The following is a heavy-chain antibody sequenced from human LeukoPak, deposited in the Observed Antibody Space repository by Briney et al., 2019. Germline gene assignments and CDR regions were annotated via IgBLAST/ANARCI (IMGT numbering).Heavy chain of an antibody. CDR1: GFTFDDYA. CDR3: AKGAVVVAATPYFDY. V-gene: IGHV3-43D*03. J-gene: IGHJ4*02. CDR2: ISWNGGST. Sequence: GGSLRLSCAASGFTFDDYAMHWVRQPPGKGLEWVSLISWNGGSTDYGDSVKGRFTISRDNSKNSLYLQMNSLRPEDTALYYCAKGAVVVAATPYFDYWGQVTLVTVSS. D-gene: IGHD2-15*01.